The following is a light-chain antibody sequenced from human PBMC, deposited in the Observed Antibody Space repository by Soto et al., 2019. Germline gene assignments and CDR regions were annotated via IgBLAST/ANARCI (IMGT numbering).Light chain of an antibody. J-gene: IGKJ5*01. CDR1: QSVLYSSNNKNY. CDR3: QQYCSTPRT. V-gene: IGKV4-1*01. Sequence: IVMTQSPDSLAVSLGERATINCKSSQSVLYSSNNKNYLAWYQQKPGQPPKLLIYWASTRESGVPDRFSGSGSGTDFTLTISSLQAADVAVYYCQQYCSTPRTFGQGTRLEIK. CDR2: WAS.